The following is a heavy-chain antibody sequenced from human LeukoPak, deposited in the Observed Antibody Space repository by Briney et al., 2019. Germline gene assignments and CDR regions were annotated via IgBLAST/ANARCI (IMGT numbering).Heavy chain of an antibody. D-gene: IGHD4-17*01. Sequence: GGSLRLSCAASGFTFSSYGIHWVRQAPGKGLEWVTVISYDGTNKYYADSVKGRFTISRDNSKNTLYLQMNSLRAEDTAVYYCAKDSGYGDSYFDYWGQGTLVTVSS. CDR1: GFTFSSYG. J-gene: IGHJ4*02. CDR3: AKDSGYGDSYFDY. V-gene: IGHV3-30*18. CDR2: ISYDGTNK.